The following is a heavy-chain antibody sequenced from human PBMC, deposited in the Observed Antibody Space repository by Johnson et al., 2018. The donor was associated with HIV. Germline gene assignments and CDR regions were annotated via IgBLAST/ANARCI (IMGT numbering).Heavy chain of an antibody. V-gene: IGHV3-23*04. Sequence: MLLVESGGGLVQPGGSLRLSCAASGFTFSSYAMSWVRQAPGKGLEWVSAISGSGDTTYYADSVKGRFTISRDNSKNTLYLQMNSLRAEDTAVYYCARAYSYGAFDIWGLGTKVTVSS. J-gene: IGHJ3*02. D-gene: IGHD5-18*01. CDR2: ISGSGDTT. CDR3: ARAYSYGAFDI. CDR1: GFTFSSYA.